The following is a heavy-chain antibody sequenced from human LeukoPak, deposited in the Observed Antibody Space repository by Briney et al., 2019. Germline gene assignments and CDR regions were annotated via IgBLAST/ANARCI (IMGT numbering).Heavy chain of an antibody. CDR3: ARDIGVSQFDY. CDR2: ISGYNGRT. V-gene: IGHV1-18*01. D-gene: IGHD3-10*01. CDR1: GYSFTSFG. J-gene: IGHJ4*02. Sequence: ASVKVSCKTSGYSFTSFGISWVRQAPGQRLEWLGWISGYNGRTEYTQKLQGRVTMTTDTSTTIAYMELRSLTSDDTAMYYCARDIGVSQFDYWGQGTLVTVSS.